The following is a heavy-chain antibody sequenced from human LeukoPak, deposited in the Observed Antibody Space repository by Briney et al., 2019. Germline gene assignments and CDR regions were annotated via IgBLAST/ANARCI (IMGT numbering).Heavy chain of an antibody. V-gene: IGHV4-59*01. D-gene: IGHD6-19*01. J-gene: IGHJ4*02. CDR1: GGSISNYY. CDR3: ARKDSSGWFLDY. Sequence: KSSETLSLTCTVSGGSISNYYWSWFRQPPGKGLEWIGYIYYSGSTNYNPSLKSRVTISVNTSKNHFSLKLSSVTAADTAMYYCARKDSSGWFLDYWGQGTLVTVSS. CDR2: IYYSGST.